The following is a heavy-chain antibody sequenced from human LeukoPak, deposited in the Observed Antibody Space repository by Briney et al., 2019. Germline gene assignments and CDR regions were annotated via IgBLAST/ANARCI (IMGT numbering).Heavy chain of an antibody. CDR1: GFTFSSYG. D-gene: IGHD3-9*01. Sequence: PGGSLRLSCAASGFTFSSYGMHWVRQAPGKGLEWVAFIRYDGSNKYYADSVKGRFTISRDNSKNTLYLQMNSLRAEDTAVYYCAKGGVLRYLDWSDYYFDYWGQGTLVTVSS. CDR3: AKGGVLRYLDWSDYYFDY. V-gene: IGHV3-30*02. J-gene: IGHJ4*02. CDR2: IRYDGSNK.